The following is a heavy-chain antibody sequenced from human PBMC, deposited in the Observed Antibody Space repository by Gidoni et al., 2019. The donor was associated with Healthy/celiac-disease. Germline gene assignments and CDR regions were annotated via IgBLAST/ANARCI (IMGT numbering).Heavy chain of an antibody. J-gene: IGHJ3*02. CDR3: ARDQYYYDSSGENAFDI. CDR1: GGTFSSYA. Sequence: QVQLVQSGAEVKKPGSSVKVSCKASGGTFSSYAISWVRQAPGQGLEWMGGIIPIFGTANYAQKFQGRVTITADKSTSTAYMELSSLRSEDTAVYYCARDQYYYDSSGENAFDIWGQGTMVTVSS. CDR2: IIPIFGTA. V-gene: IGHV1-69*06. D-gene: IGHD3-22*01.